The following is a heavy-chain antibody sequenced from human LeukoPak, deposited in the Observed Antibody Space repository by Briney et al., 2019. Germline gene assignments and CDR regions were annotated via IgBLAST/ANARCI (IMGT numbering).Heavy chain of an antibody. V-gene: IGHV3-48*04. J-gene: IGHJ3*02. Sequence: GGSLRLSCAASGFTFCSYSMNWVRQAPGKGLEWVSYISSSSSTIYYADSVKGRFTISRDNAKNSLYLQMNSLRAEDMALYYCAKPDDSSGYYWFGAFDIWGQGTMVTVSS. CDR1: GFTFCSYS. D-gene: IGHD3-22*01. CDR3: AKPDDSSGYYWFGAFDI. CDR2: ISSSSSTI.